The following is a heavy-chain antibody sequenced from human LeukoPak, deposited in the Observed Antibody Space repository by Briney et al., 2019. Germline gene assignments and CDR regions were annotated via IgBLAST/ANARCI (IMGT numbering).Heavy chain of an antibody. J-gene: IGHJ4*02. CDR3: ARHSGGITMVRGVVLYFDY. CDR2: VGYRGRT. V-gene: IGHV4-39*01. Sequence: SETLSLTCTVSGGSISSSPYYWGWIRHPPGKGLEWIGSVGYRGRTSYNPSFKSRVTVSADTSKNQFSLKLSSVTAADTAVYYCARHSGGITMVRGVVLYFDYWGQGTLVTVSS. CDR1: GGSISSSPYY. D-gene: IGHD3-10*01.